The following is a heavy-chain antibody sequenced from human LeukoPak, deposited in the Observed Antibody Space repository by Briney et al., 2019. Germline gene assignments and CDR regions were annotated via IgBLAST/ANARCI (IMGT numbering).Heavy chain of an antibody. D-gene: IGHD3-10*01. J-gene: IGHJ4*02. CDR1: GFTLSNYW. V-gene: IGHV3-7*03. CDR2: IKQDGGER. CDR3: AKDIHVLLWFGESQFDY. Sequence: PGGSLRLSCTVSGFTLSNYWMSWVRQAPGKGLEWVANIKQDGGERYYVDSVKGRFTISRENANNSLYLQMNSLRVEDTAVYYCAKDIHVLLWFGESQFDYWGQGTLVTVSS.